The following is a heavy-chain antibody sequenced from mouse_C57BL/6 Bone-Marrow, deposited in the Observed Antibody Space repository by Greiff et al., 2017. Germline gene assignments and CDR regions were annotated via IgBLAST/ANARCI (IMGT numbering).Heavy chain of an antibody. CDR2: IDPENGDT. J-gene: IGHJ2*01. CDR1: GFNINDDY. CDR3: TTAYGSVFDY. D-gene: IGHD2-2*01. V-gene: IGHV14-4*01. Sequence: VQLQQSGAELVRPGASVKLSCTASGFNINDDYMHWVKQRPEQGLEWIGWIDPENGDTEYASKFQGKATITADTSSNTAYLQLSSLTSEDAAVYYCTTAYGSVFDYWDRGTTLTVSA.